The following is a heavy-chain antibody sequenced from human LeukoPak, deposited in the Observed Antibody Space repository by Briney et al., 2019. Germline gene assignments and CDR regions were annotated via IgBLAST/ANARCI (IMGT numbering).Heavy chain of an antibody. CDR3: ARDRESWGADY. D-gene: IGHD1-26*01. Sequence: ASVRVSSKASGYTFTVYYMHWVRQAPGQGLEWMGWINPNSGGTNYAQKFQGRVTMTRDTSISTAYMGLSRLRSDDTAVYYCARDRESWGADYWGQGTLVTVSS. CDR1: GYTFTVYY. J-gene: IGHJ4*02. CDR2: INPNSGGT. V-gene: IGHV1-2*02.